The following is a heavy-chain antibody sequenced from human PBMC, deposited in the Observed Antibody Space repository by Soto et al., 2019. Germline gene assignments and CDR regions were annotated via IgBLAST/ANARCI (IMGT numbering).Heavy chain of an antibody. CDR1: GFTFSSYG. J-gene: IGHJ6*02. CDR3: AKGPAIVLVPAAMNYYYGRDV. CDR2: ISYDGSNK. V-gene: IGHV3-30*18. Sequence: QVQLVESGGGVVQPGRSLRLSCAASGFTFSSYGMHWVRQAPGKGLEWVAVISYDGSNKYYADSVKGRFTISRDNSKNARYLQRNSLRAEDTAVYYCAKGPAIVLVPAAMNYYYGRDVWGQGTTVTVSS. D-gene: IGHD2-2*01.